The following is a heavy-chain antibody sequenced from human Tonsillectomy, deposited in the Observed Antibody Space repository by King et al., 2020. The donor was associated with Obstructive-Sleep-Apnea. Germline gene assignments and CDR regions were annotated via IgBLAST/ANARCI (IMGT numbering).Heavy chain of an antibody. V-gene: IGHV5-10-1*03. Sequence: QLVQSGAKMKKPGEFLRISCKGSGYSFTSYWITWVRQMPGKGLEWMGRIDPSDSYANYNPSFQGHVTFSVDKTISTAYLQWGRLRASDTAVYYCARHPVMKSSDVTTILTPDYWGQGTLVTVSS. CDR1: GYSFTSYW. D-gene: IGHD3-16*01. J-gene: IGHJ4*02. CDR2: IDPSDSYA. CDR3: ARHPVMKSSDVTTILTPDY.